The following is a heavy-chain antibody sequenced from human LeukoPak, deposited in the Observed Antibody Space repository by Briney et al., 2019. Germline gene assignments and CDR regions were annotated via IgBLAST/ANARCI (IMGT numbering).Heavy chain of an antibody. CDR1: GYSISSSYY. CDR2: IYTSGST. V-gene: IGHV4-61*02. Sequence: SETLSLTCAVSGYSISSSYYWSWIRQPAGKGLEWIGRIYTSGSTNYNPSLKSRVTISVDTSKNQFSLKLSSVTAADTAVYYCARGGYSSSWDYYYYYMDVWGKGTTVTVSS. J-gene: IGHJ6*03. D-gene: IGHD6-13*01. CDR3: ARGGYSSSWDYYYYYMDV.